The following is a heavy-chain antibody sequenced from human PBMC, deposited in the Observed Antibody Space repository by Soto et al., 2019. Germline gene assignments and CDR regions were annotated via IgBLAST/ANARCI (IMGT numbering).Heavy chain of an antibody. Sequence: QVQLVASGGGVVQPGRSLRLSCAASGFTFSSYAMHWVRQAPGKGLEWVAVISYDGSNKYYADSVKGRFTISRDNSKNTLYLQMNSLRAEDTAVYYCARDLEVAVAGAWGQGTLVTVSS. V-gene: IGHV3-30-3*01. J-gene: IGHJ5*02. CDR3: ARDLEVAVAGA. CDR1: GFTFSSYA. D-gene: IGHD6-19*01. CDR2: ISYDGSNK.